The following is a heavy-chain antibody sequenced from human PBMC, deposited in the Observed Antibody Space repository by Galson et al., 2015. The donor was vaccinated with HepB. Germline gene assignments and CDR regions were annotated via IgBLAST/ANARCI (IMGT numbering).Heavy chain of an antibody. J-gene: IGHJ6*02. CDR3: ARTGYCSGGSCYYYYYGMDV. CDR1: GYTFTSYD. V-gene: IGHV1-8*01. D-gene: IGHD2-15*01. Sequence: SVKVSCKASGYTFTSYDINWVRQATGQGLEWMGWMNPNSGNTGYAQKFQGRVTMTRNTSISTAYMELSSLRSEDTAVYYCARTGYCSGGSCYYYYYGMDVWGQGTTVTVSS. CDR2: MNPNSGNT.